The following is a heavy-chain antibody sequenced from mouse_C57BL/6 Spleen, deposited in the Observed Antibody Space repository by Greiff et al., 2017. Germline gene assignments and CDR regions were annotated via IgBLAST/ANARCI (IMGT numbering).Heavy chain of an antibody. CDR2: IWGDGST. CDR1: GFSLPSYG. Sequence: VMLVESGPGLVAPSQSLSITCTVSGFSLPSYGVSWVRQPPGKGLEWLGVIWGDGSTNSHSALISRLSISKDNSKSQVFLKLNSLQTDDTATYYCAKLGLRRGYYAMDYWGKGTSVTVSS. D-gene: IGHD2-4*01. V-gene: IGHV2-3*01. J-gene: IGHJ4*01. CDR3: AKLGLRRGYYAMDY.